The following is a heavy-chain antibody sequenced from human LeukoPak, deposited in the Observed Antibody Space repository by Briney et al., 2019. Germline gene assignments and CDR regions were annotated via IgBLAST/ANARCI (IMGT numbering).Heavy chain of an antibody. J-gene: IGHJ5*02. CDR2: ISYDGSNK. Sequence: GGSLRLSCAASGFTFSSYAMHWVRQAPGKGLEWVAVISYDGSNKYYADSVKGRFTISRDNSKNTLYLQMNSLRAEDTAVYYCANSITGTTWGEFDPWGQGTLVTVSS. V-gene: IGHV3-30-3*01. D-gene: IGHD1-20*01. CDR3: ANSITGTTWGEFDP. CDR1: GFTFSSYA.